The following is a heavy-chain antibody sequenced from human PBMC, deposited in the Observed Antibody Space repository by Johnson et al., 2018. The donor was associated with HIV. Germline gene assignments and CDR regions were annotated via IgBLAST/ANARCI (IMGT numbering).Heavy chain of an antibody. D-gene: IGHD1-26*01. CDR1: GFTFDDYG. V-gene: IGHV3-20*04. J-gene: IGHJ3*02. CDR2: INWNGGST. Sequence: EVQLVESGGGLVKPGGSLRLSCAASGFTFDDYGMTWVRQAPGKGLEWVSGINWNGGSTGYADSVKGRFTISRDDAKNSLYLQMNSLRAEDTALYYCARVWSGSYYSNAFDIRGQGTMVTVSS. CDR3: ARVWSGSYYSNAFDI.